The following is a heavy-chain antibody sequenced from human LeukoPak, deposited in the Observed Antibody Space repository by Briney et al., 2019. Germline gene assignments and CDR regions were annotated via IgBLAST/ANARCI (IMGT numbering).Heavy chain of an antibody. V-gene: IGHV1-69*05. J-gene: IGHJ6*03. CDR3: ASVTVTTWTPDGHMDV. CDR1: GGTLSNYT. CDR2: IIPMFGTT. D-gene: IGHD4-11*01. Sequence: SVKVSCKASGGTLSNYTISWVRQPPGQGLEWMGRIIPMFGTTNYAQNFRGRVTITTDESTSTAYMEVSSLRIEDTAVYYCASVTVTTWTPDGHMDVWGKGTTVTVSS.